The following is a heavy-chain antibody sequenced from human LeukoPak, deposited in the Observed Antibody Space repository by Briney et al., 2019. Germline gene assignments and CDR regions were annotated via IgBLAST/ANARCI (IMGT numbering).Heavy chain of an antibody. CDR1: GLTVSSTY. Sequence: GGSLRLSCVASGLTVSSTYMSWVRQAPGKGLEWVSITYSDASTNYADSVMGRFTISRDNSKNTLSLQMNSLRAEDTAVYYCARKNHLFNAAFDIWGQGTVVTVSS. CDR2: TYSDAST. V-gene: IGHV3-53*01. CDR3: ARKNHLFNAAFDI. J-gene: IGHJ3*02. D-gene: IGHD1-14*01.